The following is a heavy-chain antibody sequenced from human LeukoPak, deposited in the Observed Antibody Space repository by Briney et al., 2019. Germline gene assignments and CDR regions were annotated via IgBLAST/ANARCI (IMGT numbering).Heavy chain of an antibody. V-gene: IGHV4-4*07. CDR2: IYTSGST. D-gene: IGHD4-17*01. J-gene: IGHJ3*02. CDR3: ASTLLMTTVTKDVFDI. Sequence: KPSETLSLTCTVPGGSISSYYWSWIRQPAGKGLEWIGRIYTSGSTNYNPSLKSRVTMSVDTSKNQFSLKLSSVTAADTAVYYCASTLLMTTVTKDVFDIWGQGTMVTVSS. CDR1: GGSISSYY.